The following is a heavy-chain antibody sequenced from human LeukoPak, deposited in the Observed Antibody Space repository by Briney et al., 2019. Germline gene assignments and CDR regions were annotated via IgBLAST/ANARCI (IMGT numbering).Heavy chain of an antibody. J-gene: IGHJ4*02. CDR3: ARAWGFADY. CDR2: ISGSGGDI. CDR1: GFIFSDYY. D-gene: IGHD7-27*01. V-gene: IGHV3-11*01. Sequence: GSLRLFCAASGFIFSDYYMSWIRQAPGKGLEWISYISGSGGDIYYVDSVKGRFTISRDNAKNSLYLQMNSLRAEDTALYYCARAWGFADYWGQGTLVTVSS.